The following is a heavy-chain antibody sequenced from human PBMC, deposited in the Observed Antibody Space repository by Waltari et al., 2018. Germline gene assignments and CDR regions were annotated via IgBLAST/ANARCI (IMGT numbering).Heavy chain of an antibody. Sequence: QVQLQESGPGLVKPSETLSLTCAVSGYSISSGYYWGWIRQPPGKGLEWIGSIYHSGSTYYNPSLKDRVTISVDTSNNQFSLKLSSVTAADTAVYYCARDLGDSSSRGADYWGQGTLVTVSS. CDR3: ARDLGDSSSRGADY. V-gene: IGHV4-38-2*02. CDR1: GYSISSGYY. CDR2: IYHSGST. D-gene: IGHD6-6*01. J-gene: IGHJ4*02.